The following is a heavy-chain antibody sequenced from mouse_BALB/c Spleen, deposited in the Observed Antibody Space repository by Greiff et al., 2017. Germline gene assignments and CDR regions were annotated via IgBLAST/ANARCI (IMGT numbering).Heavy chain of an antibody. D-gene: IGHD2-1*01. CDR3: NAYYGNRDYYMDD. CDR2: IDPENGDT. J-gene: IGHJ2*01. CDR1: GFNIKDYY. V-gene: IGHV14-4*02. Sequence: EVQLQQSGAELVRSGASVKLSCTASGFNIKDYYMHWVKQRPEQGLEWIGWIDPENGDTEYAPKFQGKATMTADTSSNTAYLQLSSLTSEDTAVYYCNAYYGNRDYYMDDWGQGTTRTVSS.